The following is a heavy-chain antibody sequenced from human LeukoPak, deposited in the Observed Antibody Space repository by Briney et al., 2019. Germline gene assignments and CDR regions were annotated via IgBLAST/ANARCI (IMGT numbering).Heavy chain of an antibody. J-gene: IGHJ4*02. Sequence: GGSLRLSCAASGLTFRNYWMSWVREAPGRGLEWVANIKQDGSDKFYVDSVNGRFTISRDNAKNSLYLQMNTLRAEDTAIYYCATFSGAHHKTFDSWGQGTLVTVSS. D-gene: IGHD1-14*01. V-gene: IGHV3-7*01. CDR1: GLTFRNYW. CDR3: ATFSGAHHKTFDS. CDR2: IKQDGSDK.